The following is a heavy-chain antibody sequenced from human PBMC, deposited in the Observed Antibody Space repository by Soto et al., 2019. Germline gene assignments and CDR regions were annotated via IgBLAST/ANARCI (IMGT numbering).Heavy chain of an antibody. V-gene: IGHV4-31*03. CDR3: ARAGYDDVWGSYRLDY. CDR1: GGSITSGNSY. Sequence: QVRLQESGPGLVKHSQTLSLTCTVSGGSITSGNSYWSWIRQHPGKGLEWIGYIYYTGNTYYNPSLKSRVTISVDTSKNQFSLKLSSVTAADTAMYYCARAGYDDVWGSYRLDYWGQGTLVTVSS. CDR2: IYYTGNT. D-gene: IGHD3-16*02. J-gene: IGHJ4*02.